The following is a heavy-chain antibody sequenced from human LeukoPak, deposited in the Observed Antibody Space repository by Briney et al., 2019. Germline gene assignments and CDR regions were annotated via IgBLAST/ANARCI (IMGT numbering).Heavy chain of an antibody. Sequence: PGGSLRLSCAASGFTVSSNYMSWVRQAPGKGLEWVSVIYHGGSTYYADSVKGRFTISRDNSKNTLYLQMNSLRAEDTAVYYCARDGYCSGASCYRPYGLDVWGQETTVTVSS. CDR3: ARDGYCSGASCYRPYGLDV. D-gene: IGHD2-2*03. V-gene: IGHV3-53*01. CDR1: GFTVSSNY. CDR2: IYHGGST. J-gene: IGHJ6*02.